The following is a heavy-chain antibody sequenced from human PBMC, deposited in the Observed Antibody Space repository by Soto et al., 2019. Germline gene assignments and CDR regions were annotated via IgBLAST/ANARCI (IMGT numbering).Heavy chain of an antibody. CDR1: GYTFTGYY. J-gene: IGHJ4*02. CDR3: ARASDTVIVGATAHFGY. Sequence: ASVKVSCKASGYTFTGYYMHWVRQAPGQGLEWMGGINPNSGGTNYAQKFQGRVTMTMDTSISTAYMELSRLRSDDTAVYYCARASDTVIVGATAHFGYWGQGTLVTVSS. V-gene: IGHV1-2*02. CDR2: INPNSGGT. D-gene: IGHD1-26*01.